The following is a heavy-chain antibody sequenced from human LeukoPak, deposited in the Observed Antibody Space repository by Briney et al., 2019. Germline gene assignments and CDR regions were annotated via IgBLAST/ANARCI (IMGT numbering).Heavy chain of an antibody. V-gene: IGHV3-30*02. J-gene: IGHJ4*02. CDR2: IRGDGSNK. Sequence: PGGSLRLSCAASGFTFSNYGIHWVRQAPGKGLEWVAFIRGDGSNKYYADSVKGRFTISRDNSKNTLYLQMNSPRAEDTAVYYCAGGRYYFDYWGQGTLVTVSS. D-gene: IGHD3-10*01. CDR3: AGGRYYFDY. CDR1: GFTFSNYG.